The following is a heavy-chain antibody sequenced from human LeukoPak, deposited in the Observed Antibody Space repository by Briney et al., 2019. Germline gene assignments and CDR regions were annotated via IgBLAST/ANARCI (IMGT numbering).Heavy chain of an antibody. Sequence: GGSLRLSCAASGFTFSSYSMNWVRQAPGKGLEWVSSISSSSSYIYYADLVKGRFTISRDNAKNSLYLQMNSLRAEDTAVYYCARDFKTLYYFDYWGQGTLVTVSS. CDR1: GFTFSSYS. J-gene: IGHJ4*02. V-gene: IGHV3-21*01. CDR3: ARDFKTLYYFDY. CDR2: ISSSSSYI.